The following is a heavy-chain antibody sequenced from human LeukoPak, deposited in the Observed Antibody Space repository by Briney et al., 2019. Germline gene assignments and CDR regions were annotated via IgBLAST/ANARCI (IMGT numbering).Heavy chain of an antibody. V-gene: IGHV3-21*01. D-gene: IGHD2-21*02. CDR2: ISSSSTYI. CDR1: GFTFSSYT. Sequence: GGSLRLSCAASGFTFSSYTMTWVRQAPGKGLEWVSSISSSSTYIYYADSVKGRFTISRDNAKNTVYLQMNSLRAEDTAVYYCAKESRLCGGDCFSLLDNWGQGTLVSVSS. CDR3: AKESRLCGGDCFSLLDN. J-gene: IGHJ4*02.